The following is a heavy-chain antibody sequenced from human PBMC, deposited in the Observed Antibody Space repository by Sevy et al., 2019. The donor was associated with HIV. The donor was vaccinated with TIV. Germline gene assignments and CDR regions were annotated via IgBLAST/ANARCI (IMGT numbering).Heavy chain of an antibody. V-gene: IGHV3-23*01. D-gene: IGHD5-18*01. CDR2: ISPSGGST. CDR1: GFTFISYT. CDR3: AKEAAMGYV. J-gene: IGHJ6*02. Sequence: GSLRLSCAASGFTFISYTMCWVRQAPGKGLEWVSSISPSGGSTYYADSVKGRFSISRDNSKNTVDLQMNSLRAEDTAVYYCAKEAAMGYVWGQGTTVTVSS.